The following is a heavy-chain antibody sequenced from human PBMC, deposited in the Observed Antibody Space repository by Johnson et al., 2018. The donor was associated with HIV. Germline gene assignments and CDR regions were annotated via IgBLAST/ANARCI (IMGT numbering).Heavy chain of an antibody. CDR1: GFTFSSYA. J-gene: IGHJ3*02. CDR3: AKVVTSSSSWQDDAFDI. D-gene: IGHD6-13*01. CDR2: ISGSGGST. Sequence: VQLVESGGGVVQPGRSLRLSCAASGFTFSSYAMHWVRQAPGKGLEWVSAISGSGGSTYYADSVKGRFTLSSDNSKNTLYLQMNSLSAEDTAVYYCAKVVTSSSSWQDDAFDIWGQGTMLTVSS. V-gene: IGHV3-23*04.